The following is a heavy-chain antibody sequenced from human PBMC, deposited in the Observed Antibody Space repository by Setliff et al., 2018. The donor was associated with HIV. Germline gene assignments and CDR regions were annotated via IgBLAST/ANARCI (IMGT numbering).Heavy chain of an antibody. CDR2: ISAYNGNT. CDR1: GYTFSSYG. J-gene: IGHJ4*02. D-gene: IGHD6-13*01. V-gene: IGHV1-18*01. CDR3: ARGVWSSSWGYFDY. Sequence: ASVKVSCKASGYTFSSYGISWVRQAPGQGLEWMGWISAYNGNTNYAQKLQGRVTMTTDTSTSTAYMELRSLRSDDTAVYYCARGVWSSSWGYFDYWGQGTLVTVSS.